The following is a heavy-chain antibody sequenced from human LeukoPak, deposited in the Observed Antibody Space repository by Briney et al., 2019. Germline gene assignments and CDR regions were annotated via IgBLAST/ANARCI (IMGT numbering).Heavy chain of an antibody. V-gene: IGHV4-38-2*02. D-gene: IGHD3-10*01. Sequence: SETLSLTCTVSGYSISSGYYWCCIRQPPEEGLEWTWSIYHSGSTYYNPSLKSRVTISVDTSKNQFYLKLSSVTAADTAVYYCARQMRNSSGNNTYYYCYGMDVWGQGTTVTVSS. CDR1: GYSISSGYY. CDR3: ARQMRNSSGNNTYYYCYGMDV. CDR2: IYHSGST. J-gene: IGHJ6*02.